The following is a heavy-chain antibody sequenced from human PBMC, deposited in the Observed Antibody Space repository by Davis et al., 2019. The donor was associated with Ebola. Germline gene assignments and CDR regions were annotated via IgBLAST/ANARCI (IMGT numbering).Heavy chain of an antibody. Sequence: GESLKISCYGSGYNFRDYWIVWVRQMPGKGLEWMGNIYPGDSDARYSPSFQGQVTLSADKSISTAYLQWSSLKASDTAMYYCASQLYYYYGMDVWGQGTTVTVSS. V-gene: IGHV5-51*01. J-gene: IGHJ6*02. CDR1: GYNFRDYW. CDR2: IYPGDSDA. CDR3: ASQLYYYYGMDV.